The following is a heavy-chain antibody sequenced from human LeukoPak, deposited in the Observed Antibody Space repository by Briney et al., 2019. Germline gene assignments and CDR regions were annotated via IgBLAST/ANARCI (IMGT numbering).Heavy chain of an antibody. J-gene: IGHJ3*02. V-gene: IGHV3-21*01. Sequence: GGSLRLSCAASGFTFSSYSMNWVRQAPGKGLEWVSSISSSSSYIYYADSVKGRFTISRDNAKNSLYLQMNSLRAEDTAVYYCARDLGLPAANPGAFDIWGQGTMVTVSS. D-gene: IGHD2-2*01. CDR2: ISSSSSYI. CDR1: GFTFSSYS. CDR3: ARDLGLPAANPGAFDI.